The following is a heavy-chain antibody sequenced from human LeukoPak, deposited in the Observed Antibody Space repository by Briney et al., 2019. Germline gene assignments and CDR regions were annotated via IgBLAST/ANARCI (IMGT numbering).Heavy chain of an antibody. CDR3: AKDMGSFLGDGMDV. CDR2: ISWNRGSI. CDR1: GFSVDEYA. J-gene: IGHJ6*02. Sequence: GGSLRLSCAASGFSVDEYAMHWVRQAPGKGLEWVSGISWNRGSIHYADSVKGRFTISRDNAKNSLYLQMNSLRPEDTALYYCAKDMGSFLGDGMDVWGPGTTVTVSS. V-gene: IGHV3-9*01. D-gene: IGHD3-16*01.